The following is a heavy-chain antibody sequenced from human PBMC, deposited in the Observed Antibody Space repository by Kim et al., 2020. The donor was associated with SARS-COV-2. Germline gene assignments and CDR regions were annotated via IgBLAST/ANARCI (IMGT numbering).Heavy chain of an antibody. CDR1: GFTFSSYA. Sequence: GGSLRLSCAASGFTFSSYAMHWVRQAPGKGLEWVAVISSDGSNKYYADSVKGRFTISRDNSKNTLYLQMNSLRAEDTAVYYCARDRGSGDQWYYFDYWGQGTLVTVSS. CDR2: ISSDGSNK. CDR3: ARDRGSGDQWYYFDY. V-gene: IGHV3-30*04. J-gene: IGHJ4*02. D-gene: IGHD6-19*01.